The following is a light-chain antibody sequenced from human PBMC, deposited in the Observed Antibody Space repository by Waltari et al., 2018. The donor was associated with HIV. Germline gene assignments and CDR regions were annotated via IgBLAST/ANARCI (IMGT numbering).Light chain of an antibody. CDR3: CSYTSAATWV. V-gene: IGLV2-14*01. J-gene: IGLJ3*02. CDR2: EVS. CDR1: NSDIGSYDL. Sequence: QSALTQPASVSGSRGQSITISCTGTNSDIGSYDLVSWYQQHPGDAPKFIIYEVSYRPSGVSDRFSGSKSINAASLTISGLQADDEADYYCCSYTSAATWVFGGGTKVTVL.